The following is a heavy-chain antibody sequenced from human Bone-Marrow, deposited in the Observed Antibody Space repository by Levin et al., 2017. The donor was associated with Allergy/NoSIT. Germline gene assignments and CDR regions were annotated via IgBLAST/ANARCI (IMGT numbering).Heavy chain of an antibody. J-gene: IGHJ3*02. Sequence: PSETLSLTCTVSGASISNYSSFWGWIRQSPGKGLEWIGNIYHTGSTYYAPSLQRRVTLSVDTSKNLFSLKLTSVTAADTAVYYCARRGFAFDMWGQGTLVTVSS. CDR3: ARRGFAFDM. V-gene: IGHV4-39*01. CDR1: GASISNYSSF. CDR2: IYHTGST.